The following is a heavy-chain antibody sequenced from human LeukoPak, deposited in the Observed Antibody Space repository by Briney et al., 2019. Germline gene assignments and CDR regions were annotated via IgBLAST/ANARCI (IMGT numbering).Heavy chain of an antibody. CDR3: ARGARRSYYGN. Sequence: SETLSLTCAVYGGSFSGYYWSWIRQPPGKGLEWIGEINHSGSTNYNPSLKSRVTMSVDTSKNQFSLKLSSVTAADTAVRYCARGARRSYYGNWGQGTLVTVSS. V-gene: IGHV4-34*01. J-gene: IGHJ4*02. D-gene: IGHD3-10*01. CDR1: GGSFSGYY. CDR2: INHSGST.